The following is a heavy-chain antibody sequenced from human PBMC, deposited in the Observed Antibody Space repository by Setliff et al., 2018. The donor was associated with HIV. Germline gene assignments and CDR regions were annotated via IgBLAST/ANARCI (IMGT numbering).Heavy chain of an antibody. CDR2: IFHSGST. D-gene: IGHD5-12*01. CDR1: GYSISSGYY. J-gene: IGHJ4*02. Sequence: SETLSLTCTVSGYSISSGYYWGFIRQPPGKGLEWIGSIFHSGSTYYNPSLKSRVTMSVDTSKNQFSLKLSSVTAADTAVYYCARRSGYAEDYWGQGTQVTVSS. V-gene: IGHV4-38-2*02. CDR3: ARRSGYAEDY.